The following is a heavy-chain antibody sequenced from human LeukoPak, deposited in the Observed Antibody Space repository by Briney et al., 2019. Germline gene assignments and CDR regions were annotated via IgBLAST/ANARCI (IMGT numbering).Heavy chain of an antibody. CDR2: IYYSGST. V-gene: IGHV4-61*01. CDR3: ARVYYDSSGYYYEFDY. CDR1: GGSVSSGSYY. J-gene: IGHJ4*02. D-gene: IGHD3-22*01. Sequence: SETLSLTFTVSGGSVSSGSYYWSWIRQPPGKGLEWIGYIYYSGSTNYNPSLKSRVTISVDTSKNQFSLKLSSVTAADTAVYYCARVYYDSSGYYYEFDYWGQGTLVTVSS.